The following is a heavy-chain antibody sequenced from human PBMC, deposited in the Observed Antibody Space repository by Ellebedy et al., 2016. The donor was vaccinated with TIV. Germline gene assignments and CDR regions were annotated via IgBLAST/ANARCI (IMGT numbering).Heavy chain of an antibody. Sequence: MPSETLSLTCTVSGASISDYYYNWIRQSPGAGPEWIGYAHFNGKTNYNPSLRSRVTMSVDTSKNQFSLKLSSVTAADTAVYYGAREGYSGEVIDYWGQGTLVTVSS. CDR2: AHFNGKT. CDR1: GASISDYY. V-gene: IGHV4-59*01. CDR3: AREGYSGEVIDY. D-gene: IGHD6-13*01. J-gene: IGHJ4*02.